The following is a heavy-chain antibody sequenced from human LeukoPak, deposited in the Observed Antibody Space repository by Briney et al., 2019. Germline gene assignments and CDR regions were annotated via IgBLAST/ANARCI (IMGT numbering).Heavy chain of an antibody. J-gene: IGHJ3*02. CDR1: NGSISNHY. Sequence: SETLSLTCTVCNGSISNHYWSWIRQPPGKGLEWIAYTFYSGNTNYNPSLKSRVTISVDTSNNQFSLNLSSVTAADTAVYYCARHRGVGARHAFDIWGQGTMVTVSS. CDR2: TFYSGNT. V-gene: IGHV4-59*08. CDR3: ARHRGVGARHAFDI. D-gene: IGHD1-26*01.